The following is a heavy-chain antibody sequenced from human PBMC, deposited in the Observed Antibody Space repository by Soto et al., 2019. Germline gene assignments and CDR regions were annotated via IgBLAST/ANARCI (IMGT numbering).Heavy chain of an antibody. CDR3: CWRRPITMIGH. V-gene: IGHV1-69*02. CDR2: IIPILGIA. Sequence: QVQLVQSGAEVKQPGPSVKVSCKASGCTFSSYTISWVRQAPGQGLEWMGRIIPILGIANYAQKFQGRVTITADKSTSTAYMELSSLRSEDTAVYYCCWRRPITMIGHWGQGTLVTVSS. CDR1: GCTFSSYT. D-gene: IGHD3-22*01. J-gene: IGHJ4*02.